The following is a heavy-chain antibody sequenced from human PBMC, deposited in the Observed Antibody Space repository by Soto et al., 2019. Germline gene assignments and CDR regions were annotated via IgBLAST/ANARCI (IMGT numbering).Heavy chain of an antibody. V-gene: IGHV1-46*03. J-gene: IGHJ4*02. Sequence: ASVKVSCKASGYTFTSYYMHWVRQAPGQGLEWMGIINPSGGSTSYAQKFRGRVTMTRDTSTSTVYMELSSLRSEDTAVYYCARGLLGYCSSTSCYEVVYWGQGTLVPVSS. CDR2: INPSGGST. CDR3: ARGLLGYCSSTSCYEVVY. D-gene: IGHD2-2*01. CDR1: GYTFTSYY.